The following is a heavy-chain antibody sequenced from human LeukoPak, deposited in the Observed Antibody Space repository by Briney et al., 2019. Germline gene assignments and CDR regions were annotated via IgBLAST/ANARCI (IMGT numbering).Heavy chain of an antibody. CDR1: GYSISSGYY. CDR2: IYHSGST. J-gene: IGHJ4*02. Sequence: SETLSLTCTVSGYSISSGYYWGWIRQPPGKGLEWIGSIYHSGSTYYNPSLKSRVTISVDTSKNQFSLKLSSVTAADTAVYYCARLAAGTLYFDYWGQGTLVTVSS. CDR3: ARLAAGTLYFDY. D-gene: IGHD6-13*01. V-gene: IGHV4-38-2*02.